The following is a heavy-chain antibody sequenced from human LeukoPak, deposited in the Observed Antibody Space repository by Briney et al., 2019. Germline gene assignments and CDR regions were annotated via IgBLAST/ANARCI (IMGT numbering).Heavy chain of an antibody. CDR1: GFTFSSYA. CDR3: AKGRSSNWGSSCDY. J-gene: IGHJ4*02. Sequence: GGSLRLSCAASGFTFSSYAMNWVRQAPGKGLEWVSVISHSGGSTYYADSVKGRFTISRDNSKNTLYLQMNSLRAEDTAVYYCAKGRSSNWGSSCDYWGQGTLVTVSS. CDR2: ISHSGGST. V-gene: IGHV3-23*01. D-gene: IGHD6-13*01.